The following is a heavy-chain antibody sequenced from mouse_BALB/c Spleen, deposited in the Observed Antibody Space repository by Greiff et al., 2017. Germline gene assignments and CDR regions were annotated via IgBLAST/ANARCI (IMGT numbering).Heavy chain of an antibody. Sequence: EVHLVESGGGLVKPGGSLKLSCAASGFTFSSYAMSWVRQTPEKRLELVAAINSNGGSTYYPDTVKGRFTISRDNAKNTLYLQMSSLKSEDTALYYCARRRYDYDGYYFDYWGQGTTLTVSS. J-gene: IGHJ2*01. V-gene: IGHV5-6-2*01. D-gene: IGHD2-4*01. CDR3: ARRRYDYDGYYFDY. CDR1: GFTFSSYA. CDR2: INSNGGST.